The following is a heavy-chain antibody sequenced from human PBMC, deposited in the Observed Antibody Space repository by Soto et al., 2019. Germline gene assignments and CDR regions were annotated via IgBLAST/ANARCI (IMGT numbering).Heavy chain of an antibody. V-gene: IGHV4-39*01. Sequence: SDTLYLTCTVSGSSISSSSYYWGWIRPPPGKGLEWIGSIYYSGSTYYNPSLKSRVTISVDTSKNQFSLKLSSVTAADTAVYYCARRLYYDSSGFEGGGMDVWGQGTTVT. D-gene: IGHD3-22*01. CDR1: GSSISSSSYY. J-gene: IGHJ6*02. CDR2: IYYSGST. CDR3: ARRLYYDSSGFEGGGMDV.